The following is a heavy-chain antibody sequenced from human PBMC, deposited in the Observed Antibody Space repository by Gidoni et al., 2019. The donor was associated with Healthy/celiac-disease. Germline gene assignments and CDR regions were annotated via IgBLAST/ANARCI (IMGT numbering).Heavy chain of an antibody. D-gene: IGHD3-22*01. CDR3: ARGKEDYYDSSGYYSPDY. J-gene: IGHJ4*02. V-gene: IGHV1-69*01. CDR1: GGTFSSYA. Sequence: QVQLVQSGAEVKKPGSSVKVSCKASGGTFSSYAISWVRQAPGQGLEWMGGIIPIFGTANYAQKFQGRVTITADESTSTAYMELSSLRSEDTAVYYCARGKEDYYDSSGYYSPDYWGQGTLVTVSS. CDR2: IIPIFGTA.